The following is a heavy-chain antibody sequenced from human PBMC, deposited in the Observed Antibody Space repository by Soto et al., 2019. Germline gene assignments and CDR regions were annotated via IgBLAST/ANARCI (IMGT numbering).Heavy chain of an antibody. J-gene: IGHJ4*02. Sequence: AASVKVSCKASGGTFSSYAISWVRQAPGQGLEWMGGIIPIFGTANYAQKFQGRVTITADESTSTAYMELSSLRSEGTAVYYCKAAAGTGFDYWGQGTLVTVSS. CDR1: GGTFSSYA. CDR3: KAAAGTGFDY. D-gene: IGHD6-13*01. V-gene: IGHV1-69*13. CDR2: IIPIFGTA.